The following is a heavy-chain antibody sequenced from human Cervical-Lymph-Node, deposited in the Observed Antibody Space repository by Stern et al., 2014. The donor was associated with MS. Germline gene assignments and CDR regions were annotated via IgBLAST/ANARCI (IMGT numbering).Heavy chain of an antibody. CDR1: GYSFTAYF. J-gene: IGHJ4*02. CDR2: ISTDTGGG. Sequence: VQLAESGPDLKQPPASVKLPCKASGYSFTAYFIHWVRQAPGQGLEWMGWISTDTGGGNYAQRFQGRVTMTRDTCISTAYMELSRLRSGDTGVYCCARGRGGDSDYWGQGTLVTVSS. CDR3: ARGRGGDSDY. V-gene: IGHV1-2*02. D-gene: IGHD1-26*01.